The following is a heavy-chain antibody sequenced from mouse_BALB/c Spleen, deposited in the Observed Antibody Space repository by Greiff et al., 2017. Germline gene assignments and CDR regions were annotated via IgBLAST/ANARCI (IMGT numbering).Heavy chain of an antibody. J-gene: IGHJ3*01. CDR3: TREGGSSPWFAY. D-gene: IGHD1-1*01. CDR2: INPSNGGT. Sequence: VKLMESGAELVKPGASVKLSCKASGYTFTSYYMYWVKQRPGQGLEWIGEINPSNGGTNFNEKFKSKATLTVDKSSSTAYMQLSSLTSEDSAVYYCTREGGSSPWFAYWGQGTLVTVSA. V-gene: IGHV1S81*02. CDR1: GYTFTSYY.